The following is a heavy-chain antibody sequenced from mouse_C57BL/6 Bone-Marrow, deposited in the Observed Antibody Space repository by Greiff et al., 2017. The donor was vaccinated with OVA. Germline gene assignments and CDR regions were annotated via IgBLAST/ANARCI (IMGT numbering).Heavy chain of an antibody. D-gene: IGHD1-1*01. J-gene: IGHJ2*01. CDR1: GYSFTSYY. CDR2: IYPGSGNT. CDR3: ARYYYGSSYWGY. Sequence: VQLVESGPELVKPGASVKISCKASGYSFTSYYIHWVKQRPGQGLEWIGWIYPGSGNTKYNEKFKGKATLTADTSSSTAYMQLSSLTSEDSAVYYCARYYYGSSYWGYWGQGTTLTVSS. V-gene: IGHV1-66*01.